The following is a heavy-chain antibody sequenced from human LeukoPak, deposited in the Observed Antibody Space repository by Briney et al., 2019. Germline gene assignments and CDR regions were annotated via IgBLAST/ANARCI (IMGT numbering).Heavy chain of an antibody. CDR1: GGSISSSNW. Sequence: SGTLSLTCAVSGGSISSSNWWSWVRQPPGKGLEWIGYIYYSGSTNYNPSLKSRVTISVDTSKNQFSLKLSSVTAADTAVYYCARSNRTYYDFWSGSYYYGMDVWGQGTTVTVSS. D-gene: IGHD3-3*01. J-gene: IGHJ6*02. CDR3: ARSNRTYYDFWSGSYYYGMDV. V-gene: IGHV4-4*02. CDR2: IYYSGST.